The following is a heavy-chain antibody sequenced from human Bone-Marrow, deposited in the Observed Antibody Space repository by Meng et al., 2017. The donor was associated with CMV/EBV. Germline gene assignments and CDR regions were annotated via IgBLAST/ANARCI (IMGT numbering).Heavy chain of an antibody. CDR2: INHSGST. J-gene: IGHJ5*02. CDR3: ARGGSWFDP. V-gene: IGHV4-34*01. Sequence: LSLTRAVYGGSFNDYYWSWIRQPPGKGLEWIGKINHSGSTNYNPSLKSRVALLVHTSRNQFSLRLTSVTAADTAIYYCARGGSWFDPWGQGTLVTVSS. CDR1: GGSFNDYY.